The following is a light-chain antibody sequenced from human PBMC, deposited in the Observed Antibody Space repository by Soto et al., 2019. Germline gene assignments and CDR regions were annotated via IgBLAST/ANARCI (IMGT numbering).Light chain of an antibody. CDR2: DAS. J-gene: IGKJ1*01. CDR1: QSIRYW. V-gene: IGKV1-39*01. Sequence: IQTTTSPSLLSHSVGARVTTTGRASQSIRYWLAWFQQKPGEAPKLLIYDASALPRGVPSRFRGSGSGTDFTLTISSLQPEDFATYYCQQSYSMPWTFGQGTKVAIK. CDR3: QQSYSMPWT.